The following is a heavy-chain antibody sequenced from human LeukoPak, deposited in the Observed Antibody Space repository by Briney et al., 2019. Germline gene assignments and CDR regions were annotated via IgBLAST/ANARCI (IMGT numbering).Heavy chain of an antibody. D-gene: IGHD5-24*01. CDR2: MNPNSGNT. J-gene: IGHJ4*02. Sequence: ASVKVSCKASGYTFTSYDINWVRQATGQGLEWMGWMNPNSGNTGYAQKFQGRVTMTRNTSISTAYMELSSLRSEDTAVYYCARGRGWLPQNDYWGQGILVTVSS. CDR3: ARGRGWLPQNDY. CDR1: GYTFTSYD. V-gene: IGHV1-8*01.